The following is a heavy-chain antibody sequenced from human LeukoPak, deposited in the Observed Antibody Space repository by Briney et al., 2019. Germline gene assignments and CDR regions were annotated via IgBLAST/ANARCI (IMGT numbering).Heavy chain of an antibody. CDR2: INPNSGGT. Sequence: ASVKVSCKASGYTFTGYYMHWVRQAPGQGLEWMGWINPNSGGTNYAQKFQGRVTMTRDTSISTAYMELSRLRSDDTAVYYCARGKGILWFGELSDHDYWGQGTLVTVSS. D-gene: IGHD3-10*01. V-gene: IGHV1-2*02. CDR3: ARGKGILWFGELSDHDY. CDR1: GYTFTGYY. J-gene: IGHJ4*02.